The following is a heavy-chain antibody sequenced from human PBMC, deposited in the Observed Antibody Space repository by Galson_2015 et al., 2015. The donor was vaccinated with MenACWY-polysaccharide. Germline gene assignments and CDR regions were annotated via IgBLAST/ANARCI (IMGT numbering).Heavy chain of an antibody. Sequence: SLRLSCAASGFTFSSYAMSWVRQAPGKGLEWVSAINGSGGSTYYADSVKGRFTVSRDNSKSTLYLQMNCLRAEDTAVYYCAKTLHDTVTFITSFDYWGQGTLVTVSS. CDR3: AKTLHDTVTFITSFDY. J-gene: IGHJ4*02. CDR2: INGSGGST. D-gene: IGHD4-11*01. CDR1: GFTFSSYA. V-gene: IGHV3-23*01.